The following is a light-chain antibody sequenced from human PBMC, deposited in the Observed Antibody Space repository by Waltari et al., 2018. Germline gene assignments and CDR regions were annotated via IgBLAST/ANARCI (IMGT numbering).Light chain of an antibody. CDR1: ALPKKY. V-gene: IGLV3-10*01. CDR2: EDS. Sequence: SYELTQPPSVSVSPGQAARIPCSGDALPKKYAYWYQQKSGQAPGLVIFEDSKRPSGIPERFSGSSSGTTATLTLSGAQVEDEGDYYCYSTDSSDTHRVFGGGTKLTVL. CDR3: YSTDSSDTHRV. J-gene: IGLJ3*02.